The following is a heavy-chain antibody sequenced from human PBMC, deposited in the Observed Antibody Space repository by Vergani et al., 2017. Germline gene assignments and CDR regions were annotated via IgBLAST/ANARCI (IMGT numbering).Heavy chain of an antibody. V-gene: IGHV3-30-3*01. CDR3: ALDYYDSSGYYRFAPFDY. CDR1: GFTFSSYA. J-gene: IGHJ4*02. CDR2: ISYDGSNK. D-gene: IGHD3-22*01. Sequence: QVQLVESGGGVVQPGRSLRLSCAASGFTFSSYAMHWVRQAPGKGLEWVAVISYDGSNKYYADSVKGRFTISRDNSKNTLYLQMNSLRAEDTAVYYCALDYYDSSGYYRFAPFDYWGQGTLVTVSS.